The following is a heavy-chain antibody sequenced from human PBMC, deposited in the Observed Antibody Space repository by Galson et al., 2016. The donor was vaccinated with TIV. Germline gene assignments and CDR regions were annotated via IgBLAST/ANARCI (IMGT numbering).Heavy chain of an antibody. V-gene: IGHV3-66*02. CDR1: GLSVSDSY. CDR3: ARERRHCGNECFLRYYYGMDA. J-gene: IGHJ6*02. D-gene: IGHD2-21*01. CDR2: IDSDGST. Sequence: SLRLSCAASGLSVSDSYMTWVRQAPGKGLEWVALIDSDGSTIHADSVKGRFTVSRDNSKNMVYLQMNSLRPEDTAVYFCARERRHCGNECFLRYYYGMDAWGQGTTVTVSS.